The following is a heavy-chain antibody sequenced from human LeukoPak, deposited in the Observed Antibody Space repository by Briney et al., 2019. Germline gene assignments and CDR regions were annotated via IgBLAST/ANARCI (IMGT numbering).Heavy chain of an antibody. CDR2: ISYDGSNK. Sequence: GRSLRLSCAASGFTFSSYAMHWVRQAPGKGLEWVAVISYDGSNKYYADSVKGRFTISRDNSKNTLYLQMNSLRAEDTAVYYCARGFYYGPWGAFDIWGQGTMVTVSS. V-gene: IGHV3-30-3*01. CDR3: ARGFYYGPWGAFDI. D-gene: IGHD3-10*01. CDR1: GFTFSSYA. J-gene: IGHJ3*02.